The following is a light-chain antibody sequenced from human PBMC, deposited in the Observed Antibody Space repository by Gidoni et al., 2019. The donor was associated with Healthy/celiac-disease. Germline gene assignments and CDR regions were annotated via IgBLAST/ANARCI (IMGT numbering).Light chain of an antibody. V-gene: IGKV3-11*01. CDR1: KSVSSY. Sequence: EIVLTQSPATLSLSPGERATLSCSASKSVSSYLAWYQQNPGQAPRLIISNVSNRATGSPARFSGSGSGTDFTLTISSLEPEDFAVYYCQQRSTFGPGTKVDSK. CDR2: NVS. J-gene: IGKJ3*01. CDR3: QQRST.